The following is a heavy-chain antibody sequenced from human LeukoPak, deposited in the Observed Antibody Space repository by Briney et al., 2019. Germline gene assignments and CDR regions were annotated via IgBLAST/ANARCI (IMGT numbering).Heavy chain of an antibody. CDR1: GYSISSGYF. Sequence: SETLSLTCTVSGYSISSGYFWGWIRQPPGKGLEWIGTIYNSGSTNYNPSLKSRVTISVDTSKNQFSLKLSSVTAADTAVYYCARETYYYGSGRSYYYYMDVWGKGTTVTISS. J-gene: IGHJ6*03. D-gene: IGHD3-10*01. CDR2: IYNSGST. V-gene: IGHV4-38-2*02. CDR3: ARETYYYGSGRSYYYYMDV.